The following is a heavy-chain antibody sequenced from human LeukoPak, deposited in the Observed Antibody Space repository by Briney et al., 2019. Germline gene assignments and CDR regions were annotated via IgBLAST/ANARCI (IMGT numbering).Heavy chain of an antibody. CDR1: GYTFTSYG. V-gene: IGHV1-18*01. Sequence: ASVKVSCKASGYTFTSYGISWVRQAPGQGLEWMGWISAYNGNTNYAQKLQGRVTMTTDTSTSTAYMELRSLRSDDTAVYYCARDVAVGITIYYYYMDVWGKGTTVTISS. CDR3: ARDVAVGITIYYYYMDV. CDR2: ISAYNGNT. J-gene: IGHJ6*03. D-gene: IGHD6-19*01.